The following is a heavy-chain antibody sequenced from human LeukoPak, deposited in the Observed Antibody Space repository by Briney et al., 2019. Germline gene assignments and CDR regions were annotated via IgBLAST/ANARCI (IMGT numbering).Heavy chain of an antibody. CDR1: GYTFTSYD. V-gene: IGHV1-8*03. CDR2: MNPNSGNT. D-gene: IGHD3-10*01. CDR3: ARAVNGLTMVRGVRDYYYYMDV. J-gene: IGHJ6*03. Sequence: GPVKVSCKASGYTFTSYDINWVRQATGQGLEWMGWMNPNSGNTAYAQKFQGRVTITRNTSISTAYMELSSLRSEDTAVYYCARAVNGLTMVRGVRDYYYYMDVWGKGTTVTVSS.